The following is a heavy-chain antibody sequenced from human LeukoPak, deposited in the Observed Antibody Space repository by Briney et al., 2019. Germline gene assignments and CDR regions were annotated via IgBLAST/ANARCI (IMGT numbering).Heavy chain of an antibody. CDR2: IIPILGIA. Sequence: GASVKVSCKASGGTFSSYAISWVRQAPGQGLEWMGRIIPILGIANYAQKFQGRVTITADKSTSTAYMELSSLRSEDTAVYYCARDKGGDSYAFDYWGQGTLVTVSS. D-gene: IGHD5-18*01. CDR1: GGTFSSYA. CDR3: ARDKGGDSYAFDY. V-gene: IGHV1-69*04. J-gene: IGHJ4*02.